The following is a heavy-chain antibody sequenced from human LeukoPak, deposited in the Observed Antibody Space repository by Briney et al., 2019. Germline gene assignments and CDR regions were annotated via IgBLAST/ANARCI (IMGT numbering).Heavy chain of an antibody. CDR1: GGSISSYY. CDR2: IYYSGST. J-gene: IGHJ3*02. CDR3: ARPDSSSWYGGAFDI. D-gene: IGHD6-13*01. Sequence: PSETLSLTCTVSGGSISSYYWNWIRQPPGKGLEWIGSIYYSGSTYYNPSLKSRVTISVDTSKNQFSLKLSSVTAADTAVYYCARPDSSSWYGGAFDIWGQGTMVTVSS. V-gene: IGHV4-39*01.